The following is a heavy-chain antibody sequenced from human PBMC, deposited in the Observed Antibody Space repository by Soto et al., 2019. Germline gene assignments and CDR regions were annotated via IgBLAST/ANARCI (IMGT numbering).Heavy chain of an antibody. V-gene: IGHV3-23*01. CDR3: ANAVIAIFGVVIPLYFDY. J-gene: IGHJ4*02. Sequence: EVQLLESGGGLVQPGGSLRLSCAASGFTFSSYAMSWVRQAPGKGLEWVSAISGSGGSTYYADSVKGRFTISRDNSKNTLYLQMNSLRAEDTAVYYCANAVIAIFGVVIPLYFDYWGQGTLVTVSS. CDR1: GFTFSSYA. D-gene: IGHD3-3*01. CDR2: ISGSGGST.